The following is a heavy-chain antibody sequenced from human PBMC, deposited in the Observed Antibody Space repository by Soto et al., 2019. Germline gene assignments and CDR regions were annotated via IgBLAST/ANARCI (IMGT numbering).Heavy chain of an antibody. CDR3: ARGGYCSSTSCYTFDY. Sequence: GGSLRLSCAASGFTFSSYWMSWVRQAPGKGLEWVANIKQDGSEKYYVDSVKGRFTISRDNAKNSLYLQMNSLRAEDTAVYYCARGGYCSSTSCYTFDYWGQGTLVTVSS. CDR2: IKQDGSEK. D-gene: IGHD2-2*02. J-gene: IGHJ4*02. CDR1: GFTFSSYW. V-gene: IGHV3-7*04.